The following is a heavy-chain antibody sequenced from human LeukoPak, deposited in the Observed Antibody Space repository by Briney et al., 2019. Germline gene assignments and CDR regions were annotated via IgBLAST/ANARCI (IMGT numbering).Heavy chain of an antibody. J-gene: IGHJ5*02. CDR1: GFTFSSYG. CDR2: IRYDGSNK. D-gene: IGHD3-10*01. V-gene: IGHV3-30*02. CDR3: AKDYSKTSYYGSGTYYRSNWFDP. Sequence: GGSLRLSCAASGFTFSSYGMHWVRQAPGKGLEWVAFIRYDGSNKYYADSVKGRFTISRDNSKNTLYLQMNSLRAEDTAVYYCAKDYSKTSYYGSGTYYRSNWFDPWGQGTLVTVSS.